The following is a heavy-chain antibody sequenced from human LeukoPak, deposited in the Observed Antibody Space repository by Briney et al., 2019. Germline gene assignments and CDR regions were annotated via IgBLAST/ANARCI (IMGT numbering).Heavy chain of an antibody. V-gene: IGHV3-66*01. J-gene: IGHJ4*02. CDR1: GFSVSDND. Sequence: GGSLRLSCAASGFSVSDNDMSWVRQAPGRGLEWVSVLYYGGDTHYADSVKVRFTISRDNSKHTLYLQMNYLRAEDTAVYYCSGSYHGIPYWGQGTLVTVSS. CDR3: SGSYHGIPY. D-gene: IGHD3-10*01. CDR2: LYYGGDT.